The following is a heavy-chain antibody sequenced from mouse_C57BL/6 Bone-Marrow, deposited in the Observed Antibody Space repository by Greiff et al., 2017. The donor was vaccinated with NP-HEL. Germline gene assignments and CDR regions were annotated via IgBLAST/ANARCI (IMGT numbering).Heavy chain of an antibody. V-gene: IGHV1-81*01. CDR1: GYTFTSYG. CDR3: ARPLIYYYGSSSLDY. CDR2: IYPRSGNT. J-gene: IGHJ2*01. Sequence: QVHVKQSGAELARPGASVKLSCKASGYTFTSYGISWVKQRTGQGLEWIGEIYPRSGNTYYNEKFKGKATLTADKSSSTAYMELRSLTSEDSAVYFCARPLIYYYGSSSLDYWGQGTTLTVSS. D-gene: IGHD1-1*01.